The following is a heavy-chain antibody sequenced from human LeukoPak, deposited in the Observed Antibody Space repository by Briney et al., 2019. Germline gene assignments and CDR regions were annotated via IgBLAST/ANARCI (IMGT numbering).Heavy chain of an antibody. J-gene: IGHJ4*02. Sequence: GGSLRLSCAASGFTFTDYYMSWIRQAPGKGLEGVSYISGSGSTIYYTDSVKARFTISRDNAKNSLYLQMNSLRAEDTAVYYCARDFPLRSSGYAFDYWGQGTLVTVSS. CDR1: GFTFTDYY. CDR3: ARDFPLRSSGYAFDY. D-gene: IGHD6-19*01. V-gene: IGHV3-11*04. CDR2: ISGSGSTI.